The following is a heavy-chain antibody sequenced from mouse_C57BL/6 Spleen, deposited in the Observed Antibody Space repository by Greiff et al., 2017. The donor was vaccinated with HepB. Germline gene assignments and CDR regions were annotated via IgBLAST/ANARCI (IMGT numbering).Heavy chain of an antibody. CDR2: ISSGSSTI. J-gene: IGHJ3*01. CDR1: GFTFSDYG. D-gene: IGHD3-2*02. Sequence: EVKVVESGGGLVKPGGSLKLSCAASGFTFSDYGMHWVRQAPEKGLEWVAYISSGSSTIYYADTVKGRFTISRDNAKNTLFLQMTSLRSEDTAMYYCARAAQATAYWGQGTLVTVSA. CDR3: ARAAQATAY. V-gene: IGHV5-17*01.